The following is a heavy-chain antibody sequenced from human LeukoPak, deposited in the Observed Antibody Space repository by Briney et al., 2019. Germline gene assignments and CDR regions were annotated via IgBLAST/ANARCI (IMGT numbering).Heavy chain of an antibody. J-gene: IGHJ5*02. D-gene: IGHD6-19*01. CDR3: ARGGTTVAGTFWFDP. V-gene: IGHV4-4*02. CDR1: GGSISSSNW. CDR2: VYHTGSS. Sequence: SETLSLTCAVSGGSISSSNWWSWVRQPPGKGLEWLGEVYHTGSSNYNPSLKSRVTISVDKSKSQFSLKLSSVTAADTAVYYCARGGTTVAGTFWFDPWGQGTLVTVSS.